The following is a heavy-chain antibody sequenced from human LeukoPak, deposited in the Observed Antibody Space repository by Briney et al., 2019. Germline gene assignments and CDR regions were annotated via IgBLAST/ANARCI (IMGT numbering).Heavy chain of an antibody. Sequence: GGSLRLSCAASGFTFSSYAMSWVRQAPGKGLEWVSAISGSGGSTYYADYVKGRFTISRDNSTNTLYLQMNSLRAEDTAVYYCAKGLLIYDSSGYYFDYWGQGTLVTVSS. CDR3: AKGLLIYDSSGYYFDY. D-gene: IGHD3-22*01. CDR2: ISGSGGST. J-gene: IGHJ4*02. V-gene: IGHV3-23*01. CDR1: GFTFSSYA.